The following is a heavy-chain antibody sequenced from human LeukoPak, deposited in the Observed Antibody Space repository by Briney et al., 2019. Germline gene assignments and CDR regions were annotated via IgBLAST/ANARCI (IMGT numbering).Heavy chain of an antibody. J-gene: IGHJ4*02. V-gene: IGHV4-34*01. D-gene: IGHD2-15*01. CDR3: ARESEGCSGGSCYSRFDY. Sequence: SETLSLTCAVYGGSFSGYYWSWIRQPPGKGLEWIGEINHSGSTNYNPSLKSRVTISVDTSKNQFSLKLSSVTAADTAVYYCARESEGCSGGSCYSRFDYWGQGTLVTVSS. CDR1: GGSFSGYY. CDR2: INHSGST.